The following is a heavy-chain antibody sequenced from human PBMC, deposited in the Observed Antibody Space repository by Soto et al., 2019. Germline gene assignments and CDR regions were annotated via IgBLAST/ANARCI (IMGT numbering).Heavy chain of an antibody. CDR3: ARGPAFGGDYYFDY. J-gene: IGHJ4*02. V-gene: IGHV4-30-4*01. D-gene: IGHD2-21*02. CDR2: IYYSGST. CDR1: GGSISSGDYY. Sequence: PSETLSLTCTVSGGSISSGDYYWSWIRQPPGKGLEWIGYIYYSGSTYYNPSLKSRVTISVDTSKNQFSLKLSSVTAADTAVYYCARGPAFGGDYYFDYWGQGTLVTVS.